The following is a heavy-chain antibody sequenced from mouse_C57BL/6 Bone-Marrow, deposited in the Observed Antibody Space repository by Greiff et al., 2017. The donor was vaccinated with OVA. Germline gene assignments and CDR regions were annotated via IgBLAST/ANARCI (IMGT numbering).Heavy chain of an antibody. V-gene: IGHV1-54*01. D-gene: IGHD2-5*01. Sequence: QVQLQQSGAELVRPGTSVKVSCKASGYAFTNYLIEWVKQRPGQGLEWIGVINPGSGGTNYNEKFKGKATLTADKSSSTAYMQLSSLTSEDSAVYFCARHYYSNPCYFDYWGQGTTLTVSS. CDR1: GYAFTNYL. CDR2: INPGSGGT. J-gene: IGHJ2*01. CDR3: ARHYYSNPCYFDY.